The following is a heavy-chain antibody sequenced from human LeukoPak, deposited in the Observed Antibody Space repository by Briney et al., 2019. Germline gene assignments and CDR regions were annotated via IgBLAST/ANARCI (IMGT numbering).Heavy chain of an antibody. D-gene: IGHD6-19*01. CDR2: MSSSGSTI. CDR3: ARDPTSSGRRTYYFDY. J-gene: IGHJ4*02. Sequence: PGGSLRLSCAASGFTFSDYYMSWIRQAPGKGLEWVSYMSSSGSTIYYADSVKGRFTISRDNAKNSLYLQMNSLRAEDTAVYYCARDPTSSGRRTYYFDYWGQGTLVTVSS. V-gene: IGHV3-11*01. CDR1: GFTFSDYY.